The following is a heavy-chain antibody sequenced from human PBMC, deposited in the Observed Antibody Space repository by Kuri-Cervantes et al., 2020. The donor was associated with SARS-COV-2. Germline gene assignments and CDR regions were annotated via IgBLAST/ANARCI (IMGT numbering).Heavy chain of an antibody. Sequence: SETLSLTCTVSGGSISSSSYYWGWIRQPPGKGLEWIGEINHSGSTNYNPSLKSRVTISVDTSKNQFSLNLSSVTAADTAVYYCARPGGFLDVWGKGTTVTVSS. V-gene: IGHV4-39*07. CDR3: ARPGGFLDV. CDR2: INHSGST. CDR1: GGSISSSSYY. J-gene: IGHJ6*04. D-gene: IGHD4-23*01.